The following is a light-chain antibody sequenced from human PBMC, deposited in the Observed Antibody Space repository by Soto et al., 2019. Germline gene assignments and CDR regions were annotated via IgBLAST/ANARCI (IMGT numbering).Light chain of an antibody. CDR1: QGISTY. CDR2: AAS. Sequence: DIVMTQSPASLSLSPGERVTLSCRASQGISTYLAWYQQKPGQAPMLLIYAASRGPAGIPTRFSGSGSGTDFTLTISSLHPEDVAIYYCQHYNSAPLTFGGGTKVDI. CDR3: QHYNSAPLT. V-gene: IGKV3D-15*01. J-gene: IGKJ4*01.